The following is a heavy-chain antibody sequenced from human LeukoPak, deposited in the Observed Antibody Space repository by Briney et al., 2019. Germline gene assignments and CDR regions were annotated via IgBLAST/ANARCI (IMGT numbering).Heavy chain of an antibody. J-gene: IGHJ3*02. CDR3: ARGFGLRFLEWLSNDAFDI. CDR2: IKQDGSEK. CDR1: GFTFSSYG. V-gene: IGHV3-7*04. D-gene: IGHD3-3*01. Sequence: PWGSLRLSCAASGFTFSSYGMHWVRQVPGKGLEWVANIKQDGSEKYYVDSVKGRFTISRDNAKNSLYLQMNSLRAEDTAVYYCARGFGLRFLEWLSNDAFDIWGQGTMVTVSS.